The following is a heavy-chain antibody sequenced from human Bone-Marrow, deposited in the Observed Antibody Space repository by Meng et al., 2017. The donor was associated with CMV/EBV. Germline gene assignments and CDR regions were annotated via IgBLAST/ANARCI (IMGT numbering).Heavy chain of an antibody. Sequence: GESLKISCAAPEFVFSDSAIHWVRQAPGKGLEWVSVIYSGGSTYYADSVKGRFTISRDNSKNTLYLQMNSLRAEDTAVYYCAAPGPDAILWFGESQPGMDVWGQGTTVTVSS. D-gene: IGHD3-10*01. CDR3: AAPGPDAILWFGESQPGMDV. V-gene: IGHV3-66*02. CDR1: EFVFSDSA. J-gene: IGHJ6*02. CDR2: IYSGGST.